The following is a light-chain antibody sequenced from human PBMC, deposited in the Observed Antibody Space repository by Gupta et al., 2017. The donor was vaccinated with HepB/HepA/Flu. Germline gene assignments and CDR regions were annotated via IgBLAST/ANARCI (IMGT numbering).Light chain of an antibody. J-gene: IGKJ4*01. CDR1: PSVSSY. CDR2: GAS. CDR3: LHDTSATLT. V-gene: IGKV3-15*01. Sequence: VMTQSPATLSVSPGGRAALSCRASPSVSSYLAWYQQRPGQAPRLLIYGASTRATGSPARLSGSGSGTEFTRTISSLQSEDFSGYYCLHDTSATLTFGGGTKVDIK.